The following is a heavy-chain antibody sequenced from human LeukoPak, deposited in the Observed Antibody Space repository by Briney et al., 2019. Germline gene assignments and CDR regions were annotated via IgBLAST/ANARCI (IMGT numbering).Heavy chain of an antibody. CDR1: GGSISSGGYY. CDR2: IYYSGST. J-gene: IGHJ4*02. CDR3: GAGSGSGIFDY. D-gene: IGHD3-10*01. V-gene: IGHV4-39*01. Sequence: PSETLSLTCTVSGGSISSGGYYYSWIRQPAGKELEWIGSIYYSGSTNYNPSLKSRVTISVDTSKNQFSLKLSSVTAADTAVYYCGAGSGSGIFDYWGQGTLVTVSS.